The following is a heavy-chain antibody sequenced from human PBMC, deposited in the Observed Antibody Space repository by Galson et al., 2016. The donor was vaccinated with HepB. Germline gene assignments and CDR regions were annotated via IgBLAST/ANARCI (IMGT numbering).Heavy chain of an antibody. CDR2: ISSGGTT. Sequence: SLRLSCAASGFTVSSNYMNWVRQTPGKGLEWVSFISSGGTTYHAGSVKGRLTISRDKYTNTLYLQMNSMRSEDTAVFYCATATNCYRYTGMEVWGQGTTVIVSS. CDR3: ATATNCYRYTGMEV. V-gene: IGHV3-53*01. J-gene: IGHJ6*02. CDR1: GFTVSSNY.